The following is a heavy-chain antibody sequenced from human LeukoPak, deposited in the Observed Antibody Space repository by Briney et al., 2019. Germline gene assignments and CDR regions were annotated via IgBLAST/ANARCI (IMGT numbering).Heavy chain of an antibody. Sequence: QPGGSLRLSCAASGFIFSPYWVTWVRQAPGMGREGGANMKEDGGEKFCVDSVRGPFTISRDNAKNSVYLQMNSLRVEDTGVYYCARVRTEWYIDLWGRGTLVTVST. V-gene: IGHV3-7*01. D-gene: IGHD2-8*02. J-gene: IGHJ2*01. CDR3: ARVRTEWYIDL. CDR2: MKEDGGEK. CDR1: GFIFSPYW.